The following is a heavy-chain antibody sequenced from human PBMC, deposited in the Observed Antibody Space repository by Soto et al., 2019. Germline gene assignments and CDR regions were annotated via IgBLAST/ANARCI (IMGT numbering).Heavy chain of an antibody. CDR3: VRGGGGGQLDL. Sequence: GESLKISCKGSGYSFTIYWIGWVRQMPGKGLEWMGIIYPGDSDTRYSPSFQGQVIIFVDKSISTAYLQMNSLTDEDTAMYYCVRGGGGGQLDLWGQGTRVTVSS. D-gene: IGHD2-21*01. CDR1: GYSFTIYW. CDR2: IYPGDSDT. V-gene: IGHV5-51*01. J-gene: IGHJ5*02.